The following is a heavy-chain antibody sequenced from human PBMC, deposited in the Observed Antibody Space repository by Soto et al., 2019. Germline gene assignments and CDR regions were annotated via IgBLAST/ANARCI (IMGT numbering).Heavy chain of an antibody. J-gene: IGHJ4*02. CDR3: ARGAYSGYDRWFDY. Sequence: ASVKVSCKASGYTFTGYYMHWVRQAPGQGLEWMGWINPNSGGTNYAQKVQGRVTMTRDTSISTAYMELSRLRSDDTAVYYCARGAYSGYDRWFDYWGQGTLVTVSS. D-gene: IGHD5-12*01. V-gene: IGHV1-2*02. CDR2: INPNSGGT. CDR1: GYTFTGYY.